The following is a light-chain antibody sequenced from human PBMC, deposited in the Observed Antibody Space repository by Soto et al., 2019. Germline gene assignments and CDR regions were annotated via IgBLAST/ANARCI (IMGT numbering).Light chain of an antibody. CDR2: GNG. J-gene: IGLJ2*01. Sequence: QSVLTQPPSVSGAPGQRVTLSCTGNSSNLGAGYDVHWYQQLPGAAPKLVIFGNGNRPSGVPERFSGSKSGTSASLAITGLQAEDEADYYCSSPTSSNTDVVFGGGTKLTVL. CDR3: SSPTSSNTDVV. CDR1: SSNLGAGYD. V-gene: IGLV1-40*01.